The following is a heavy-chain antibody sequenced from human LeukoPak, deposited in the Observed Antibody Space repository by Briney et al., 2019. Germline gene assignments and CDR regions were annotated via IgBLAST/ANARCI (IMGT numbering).Heavy chain of an antibody. CDR1: GGSISSGDYF. Sequence: TLSLTCTVSGGSISSGDYFWSWIRQPPGKGLEWIGYIYYSGSTYYNPSLKSQVTISVDTSKNQSSLKLSSVTAADTAVYYCARDIWGALGDAFDIWGQGTKVTVSS. D-gene: IGHD3-16*01. CDR3: ARDIWGALGDAFDI. CDR2: IYYSGST. J-gene: IGHJ3*02. V-gene: IGHV4-30-4*08.